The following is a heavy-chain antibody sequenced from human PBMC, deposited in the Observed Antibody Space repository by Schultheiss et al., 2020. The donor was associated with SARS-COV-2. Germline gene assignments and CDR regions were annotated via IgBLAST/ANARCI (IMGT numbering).Heavy chain of an antibody. J-gene: IGHJ5*02. V-gene: IGHV1-18*04. D-gene: IGHD3-10*01. CDR3: ARELLLWFGESNRGGWFDP. CDR1: GYTFTGYY. Sequence: ASVKVSCKASGYTFTGYYMHWVRQAPGQGLEWMGWISAYNGNTNYAQKLQGRVTMTTDTSTSTAYMELRSLRSEDTAVYYCARELLLWFGESNRGGWFDPWGQGTLVTVSS. CDR2: ISAYNGNT.